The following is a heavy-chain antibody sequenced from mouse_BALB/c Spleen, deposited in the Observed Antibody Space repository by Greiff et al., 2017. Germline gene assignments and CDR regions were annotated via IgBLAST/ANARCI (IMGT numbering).Heavy chain of an antibody. J-gene: IGHJ4*01. V-gene: IGHV2-9*02. CDR1: GFSLTSYG. CDR2: IWAGGST. D-gene: IGHD2-1*01. Sequence: VMLVESGPGLVAPSQSLSITCTVSGFSLTSYGVHWVRQPPGKGLEWLGVIWAGGSTNYNSALMSRLSISKDNSKSQVFLKMNSLQTDDTAMYYCARDYGNHYYYAMDYWGQGTSVTVSS. CDR3: ARDYGNHYYYAMDY.